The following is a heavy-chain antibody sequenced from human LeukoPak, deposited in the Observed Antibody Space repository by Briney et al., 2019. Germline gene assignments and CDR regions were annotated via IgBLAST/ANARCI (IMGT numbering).Heavy chain of an antibody. D-gene: IGHD3-16*01. V-gene: IGHV4-38-2*01. Sequence: SETLSLTCAVSGYSLGNNYYWGCIRQPPKNGLEWIGRIYVTGSTSYNPSLMNRVTMSVDTSKNHFSLKLTSVTAADTAVYYCARYDSRGSASTRFDYWGQGILVTISS. CDR3: ARYDSRGSASTRFDY. CDR2: IYVTGST. J-gene: IGHJ4*02. CDR1: GYSLGNNYY.